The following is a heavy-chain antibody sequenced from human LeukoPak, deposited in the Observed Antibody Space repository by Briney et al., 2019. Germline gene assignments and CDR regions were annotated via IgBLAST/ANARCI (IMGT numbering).Heavy chain of an antibody. CDR2: IYTSGST. J-gene: IGHJ4*02. V-gene: IGHV4-61*02. CDR3: ARGKLSIFDY. Sequence: SETLSLTCTVSGGSISSGSYYWSWIRQPAGKGLEWIGRIYTSGSTNYNPSLKSRVTISVDTSKNQFSLKLSSVTAADTAVYYCARGKLSIFDYWGQGTLVTVSS. D-gene: IGHD3-16*02. CDR1: GGSISSGSYY.